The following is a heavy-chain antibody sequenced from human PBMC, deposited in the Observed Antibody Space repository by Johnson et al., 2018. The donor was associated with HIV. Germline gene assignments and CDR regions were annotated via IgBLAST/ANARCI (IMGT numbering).Heavy chain of an antibody. D-gene: IGHD3-16*01. CDR1: GFTFSNYA. CDR3: SRIRSVEVQALGYDDAFDI. CDR2: ILHDGYKK. Sequence: QVQLVESGGGVVQPGRSLRLSCEVSGFTFSNYAMHWVRQAPGKGLEWVAIILHDGYKKYYADSVKGRFTICRDKSKNTLYLKMKSLRVEDTAVYYCSRIRSVEVQALGYDDAFDIWGQGTMVTVS. V-gene: IGHV3-30*04. J-gene: IGHJ3*02.